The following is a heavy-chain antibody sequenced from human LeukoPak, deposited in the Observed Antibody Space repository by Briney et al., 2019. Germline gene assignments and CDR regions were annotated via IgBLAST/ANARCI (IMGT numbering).Heavy chain of an antibody. CDR2: INHSGST. CDR1: GGSFSGYF. V-gene: IGHV4-34*01. D-gene: IGHD4-17*01. Sequence: KPSETLSLTCAVYGGSFSGYFWSWIRQPPGKGLEWLGEINHSGSTNYNPSLKSRVTISVDTSKNQFSLKLSSVTAADTAVYSCARGLTTVTTFNWFDPWGQGTLVAVSS. CDR3: ARGLTTVTTFNWFDP. J-gene: IGHJ5*02.